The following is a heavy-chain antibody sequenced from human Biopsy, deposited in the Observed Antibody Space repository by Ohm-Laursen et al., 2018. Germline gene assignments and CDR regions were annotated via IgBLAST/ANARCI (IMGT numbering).Heavy chain of an antibody. D-gene: IGHD3-10*01. J-gene: IGHJ5*02. CDR3: ARGTNYYGSGRNRHWFDP. CDR1: GFTFSSYS. Sequence: LRLSCSASGFTFSSYSMNWVRQAPGKGLEWIGEINDSGRTNYNPSLRSRVTFSVDTSKNQFSLKLSSVTAADTAVYYCARGTNYYGSGRNRHWFDPWGQGTQVTVSS. CDR2: INDSGRT. V-gene: IGHV4-34*01.